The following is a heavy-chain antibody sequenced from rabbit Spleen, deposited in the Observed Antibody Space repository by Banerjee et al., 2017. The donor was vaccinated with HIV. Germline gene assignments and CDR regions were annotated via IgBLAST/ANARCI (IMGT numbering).Heavy chain of an antibody. CDR2: IEPIFGNT. CDR1: GFDLSSYG. CDR3: VRFFDL. Sequence: QQQLEESGGGLVQPGGSLTLSCKASGFDLSSYGVSWVRQAPGKGLEWIGYIEPIFGNTYYANWVNGRFTISSDNAQNTLYLQLNSLTAADTATYFCVRFFDLWGQGTLVTVS. J-gene: IGHJ4*01. V-gene: IGHV1S47*01.